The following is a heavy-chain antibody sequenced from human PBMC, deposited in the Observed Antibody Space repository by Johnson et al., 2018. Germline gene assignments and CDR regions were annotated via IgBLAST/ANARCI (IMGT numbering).Heavy chain of an antibody. CDR2: ISYDGSNK. CDR3: ASISAGAFDI. D-gene: IGHD3-3*02. Sequence: QLVESGGGVVQPGRSLRLSCAASGFTFSSYAMHWVRQAPGKGLEWVAVISYDGSNKYYADSVKGRFTISRDNSKNTLYLQMNSLRAEDTAVYYCASISAGAFDIWGQGTMVTVSS. J-gene: IGHJ3*02. V-gene: IGHV3-30-3*01. CDR1: GFTFSSYA.